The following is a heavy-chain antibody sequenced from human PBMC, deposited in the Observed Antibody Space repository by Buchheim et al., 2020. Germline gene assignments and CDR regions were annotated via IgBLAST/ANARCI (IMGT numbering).Heavy chain of an antibody. CDR2: IYYSGST. V-gene: IGHV4-59*01. J-gene: IGHJ4*02. Sequence: QVQLQESGPGLVKPSETLSLTCTVSGGSISSYYWSWIRQPPGKGLEWIGYIYYSGSTNYNPSLKSRVIISVDTSKNQFSLKLSSVTAADTAVYYCARLGIVVAVFDYWGQGTL. D-gene: IGHD3-22*01. CDR3: ARLGIVVAVFDY. CDR1: GGSISSYY.